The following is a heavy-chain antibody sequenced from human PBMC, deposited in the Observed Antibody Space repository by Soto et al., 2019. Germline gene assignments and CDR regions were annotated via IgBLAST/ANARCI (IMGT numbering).Heavy chain of an antibody. D-gene: IGHD3-22*01. J-gene: IGHJ4*02. CDR3: ARSKYYYDTSDYLDY. V-gene: IGHV3-30-3*01. CDR1: GFIFSSDA. CDR2: ISYHGNDK. Sequence: LRLSCAASGFIFSSDAMHWVRQAPGKGLEWVAVISYHGNDKYYADSVKGRFTISRDNSKNTLYLQMNSLRAEDTAVYFCARSKYYYDTSDYLDYWGQGTLVTVSS.